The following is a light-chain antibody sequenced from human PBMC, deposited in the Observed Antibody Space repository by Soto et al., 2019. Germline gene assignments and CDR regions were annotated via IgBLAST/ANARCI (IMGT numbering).Light chain of an antibody. CDR1: QSVSSSY. J-gene: IGKJ4*01. V-gene: IGKV3-20*01. CDR2: GAS. CDR3: QQYDTSPLT. Sequence: EIVLTQSPGTLSLSPGERATLSCRASQSVSSSYLAWYQQKPGQAPRLLIYGASSRATGIPDRFSGSGSGTDFTLTISGLEPADFAVYYCQQYDTSPLTFGGGTKVEIK.